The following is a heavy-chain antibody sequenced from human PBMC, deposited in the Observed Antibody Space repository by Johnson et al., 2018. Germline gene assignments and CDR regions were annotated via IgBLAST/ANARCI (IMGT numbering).Heavy chain of an antibody. V-gene: IGHV3-30*18. CDR1: GFTFSSYG. CDR3: AKDSAGYCTNGVCSPANAFDI. J-gene: IGHJ3*02. D-gene: IGHD2-8*01. Sequence: QVQLVQSGGGVVQPGRSLRLSCAASGFTFSSYGMHWVRQAPGKGLEWVAVISYDGSNKYYADSVKGRFTISRENSKNTLYLQMNSLRAEDTAVYYCAKDSAGYCTNGVCSPANAFDIWGQGTMVTVSS. CDR2: ISYDGSNK.